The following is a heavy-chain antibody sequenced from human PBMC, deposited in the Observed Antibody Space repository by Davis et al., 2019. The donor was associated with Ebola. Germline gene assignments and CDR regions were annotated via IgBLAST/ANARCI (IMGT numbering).Heavy chain of an antibody. Sequence: AASVKVSCKASGYTFTSYGISWVRQAPGQGLEWMGWISAYNGNTNYAQKLQGRVTMTTDTSTSTVYMELSSLRSEDTAVYYCARGGYSSGWYRGYYYGMDVWGQGTTVTVSS. CDR1: GYTFTSYG. D-gene: IGHD6-19*01. CDR3: ARGGYSSGWYRGYYYGMDV. J-gene: IGHJ6*02. CDR2: ISAYNGNT. V-gene: IGHV1-18*01.